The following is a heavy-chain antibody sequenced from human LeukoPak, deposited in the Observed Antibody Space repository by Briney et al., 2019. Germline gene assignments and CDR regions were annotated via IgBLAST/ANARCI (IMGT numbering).Heavy chain of an antibody. Sequence: GGSLRLSCAASGFTFSSYAMHWVRQAPGKGLEWVAVISYDGSNKYYADSVKGRFTISRDNSKNTLYLQMNSLRAEDTAVYYCARDYCSSTSCYIHYYYGMDVWGQGTTVTVSS. D-gene: IGHD2-2*02. V-gene: IGHV3-30-3*01. CDR2: ISYDGSNK. CDR3: ARDYCSSTSCYIHYYYGMDV. CDR1: GFTFSSYA. J-gene: IGHJ6*02.